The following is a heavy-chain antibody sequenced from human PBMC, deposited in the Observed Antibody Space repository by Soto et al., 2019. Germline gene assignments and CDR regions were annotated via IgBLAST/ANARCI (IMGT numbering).Heavy chain of an antibody. Sequence: GGSLRLSCAASGFTVSSNYMSWVRQAPGKGLEWISIIYSAGNTYYADSVKGRFTISRDNSKNTLYLQMNSLGAEDTAVYYCARDFVVGGPTTNSYYGTDVWGQGPTVTVSS. D-gene: IGHD1-26*01. CDR1: GFTVSSNY. V-gene: IGHV3-66*01. CDR3: ARDFVVGGPTTNSYYGTDV. CDR2: IYSAGNT. J-gene: IGHJ6*02.